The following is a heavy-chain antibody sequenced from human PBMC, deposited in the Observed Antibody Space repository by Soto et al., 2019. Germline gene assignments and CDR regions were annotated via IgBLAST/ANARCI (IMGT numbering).Heavy chain of an antibody. CDR3: AKLWFGELPSYGMDV. J-gene: IGHJ6*02. Sequence: GGSLSLSCAASGLTFSSYAMSWVRQAPGKGLEWVSAISGGGGSTYYADSVKGRFTISRDNSKNTLYLQMNSLRAEDTAVYYCAKLWFGELPSYGMDVWGQGTTVTVSS. D-gene: IGHD3-10*01. V-gene: IGHV3-23*01. CDR1: GLTFSSYA. CDR2: ISGGGGST.